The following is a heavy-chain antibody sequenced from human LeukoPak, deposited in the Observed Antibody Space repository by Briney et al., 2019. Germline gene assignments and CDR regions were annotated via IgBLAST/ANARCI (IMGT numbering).Heavy chain of an antibody. CDR1: GFTFSSYA. CDR3: ARGNYYDSSGHLPH. Sequence: PGGSLRLSCAASGFTFSSYAMSWVRQAPGKGLEWVSYISSSGSTIYYADSVKGRFTISRDNAKNSLYLQMNSLRAEDTAVYYCARGNYYDSSGHLPHWGQGTLVTVSS. CDR2: ISSSGSTI. D-gene: IGHD3-22*01. V-gene: IGHV3-48*04. J-gene: IGHJ4*02.